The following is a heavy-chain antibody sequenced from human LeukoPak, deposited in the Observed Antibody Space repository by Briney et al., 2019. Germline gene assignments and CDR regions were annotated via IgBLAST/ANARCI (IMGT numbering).Heavy chain of an antibody. V-gene: IGHV3-23*01. J-gene: IGHJ4*02. CDR3: ANDEDSSSWYLYDY. CDR1: GFTFSSYA. D-gene: IGHD6-13*01. CDR2: ISGSGGST. Sequence: GGSLRLSCAASGFTFSSYAMSWVRQAPGKGLEWVSAISGSGGSTYYADSVKGRFTISRDNSKNTLYLQMNSLRAEDTAVYYCANDEDSSSWYLYDYWGQGTLVTVSS.